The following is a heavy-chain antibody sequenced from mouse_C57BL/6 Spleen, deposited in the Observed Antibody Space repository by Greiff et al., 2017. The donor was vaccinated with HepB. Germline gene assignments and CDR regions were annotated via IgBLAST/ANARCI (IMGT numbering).Heavy chain of an antibody. D-gene: IGHD2-4*01. J-gene: IGHJ2*01. V-gene: IGHV1-52*01. CDR1: GYTFTSYW. CDR2: IDPSDSET. Sequence: QVQLQQPGAELVRPGSSVKLSCKASGYTFTSYWMHWVKRRPIQGLEWIGNIDPSDSETHYNQKFKDKATLTVDKSSSTAYMQLSSLTSEDSAVYYCARGSYYDYDEVYFDYWGQGTTLTVSS. CDR3: ARGSYYDYDEVYFDY.